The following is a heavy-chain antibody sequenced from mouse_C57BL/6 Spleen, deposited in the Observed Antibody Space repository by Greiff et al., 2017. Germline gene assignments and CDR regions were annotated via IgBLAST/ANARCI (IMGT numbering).Heavy chain of an antibody. CDR1: GYTFTSYW. Sequence: VQLQQPGAELVKPGASVKVSCKASGYTFTSYWMHWVKQRPGQGLEWIGRIHPSDSDTNYNQKFKGKATLTVDKSSSTAYMQLSSLTSEDSAVYYCAIGPFYGSSYDYAMDYWGQGTSVTVSS. J-gene: IGHJ4*01. V-gene: IGHV1-74*01. D-gene: IGHD1-1*01. CDR2: IHPSDSDT. CDR3: AIGPFYGSSYDYAMDY.